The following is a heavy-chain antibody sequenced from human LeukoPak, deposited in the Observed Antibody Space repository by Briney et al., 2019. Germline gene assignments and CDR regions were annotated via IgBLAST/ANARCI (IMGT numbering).Heavy chain of an antibody. CDR1: GGSFSGYY. CDR3: ARVTRGQLVRDY. V-gene: IGHV4-34*01. Sequence: SETLSLTCAVYGGSFSGYYWSWIRQPPGNGLEWIGEINHSGSTNYNPSLKSRVTISVDTSKNQFSLKLSSVTAADTAVYYCARVTRGQLVRDYWGQGTLVTVSS. J-gene: IGHJ4*02. D-gene: IGHD6-13*01. CDR2: INHSGST.